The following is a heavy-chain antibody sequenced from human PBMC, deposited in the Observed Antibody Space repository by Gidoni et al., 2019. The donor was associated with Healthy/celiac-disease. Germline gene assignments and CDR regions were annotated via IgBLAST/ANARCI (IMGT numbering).Heavy chain of an antibody. CDR2: IYPGDSDT. J-gene: IGHJ4*02. Sequence: EVQLVQSGAELKKPGESLTISCKVSGYSFTSYWIGWVRQMPVKGLEWMGIIYPGDSDTRYSPSFQGQVTISADKSISTAYRQWSSLKASDTAMYYCARRGPYSSSSATYFDYWGQGTLVTVSS. CDR3: ARRGPYSSSSATYFDY. D-gene: IGHD6-6*01. CDR1: GYSFTSYW. V-gene: IGHV5-51*01.